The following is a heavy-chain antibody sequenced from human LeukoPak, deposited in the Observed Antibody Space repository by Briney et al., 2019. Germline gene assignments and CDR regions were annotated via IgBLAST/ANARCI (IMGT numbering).Heavy chain of an antibody. CDR2: FRGSDGST. V-gene: IGHV3-23*01. J-gene: IGHJ4*02. CDR3: AKSEQEPMNYFDY. CDR1: GFTFSSFA. Sequence: PGGSLRLSCAASGFTFSSFAMSWVRQAPGKGLEWVSGFRGSDGSTDYADSVKSRFTIFRDNSKNTLYLQMTSLRADDTAVYYCAKSEQEPMNYFDYWGQGTLVIVSS.